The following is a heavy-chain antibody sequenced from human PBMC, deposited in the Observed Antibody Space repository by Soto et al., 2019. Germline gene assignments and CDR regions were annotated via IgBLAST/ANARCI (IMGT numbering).Heavy chain of an antibody. CDR3: GRGGVSAFQGLDA. CDR2: TYYRSQWYS. V-gene: IGHV6-1*01. D-gene: IGHD2-21*01. CDR1: VDSVSSTTTA. Sequence: PSQTLSLTCAISVDSVSSTTTAWNCIRQSPSRGLGCLGRTYYRSQWYSGYALSVKCRIAINADTSKNKCSLHLAAVSREDKFVYYCGRGGVSAFQGLDAWGQGTLVTVSS. J-gene: IGHJ5*02.